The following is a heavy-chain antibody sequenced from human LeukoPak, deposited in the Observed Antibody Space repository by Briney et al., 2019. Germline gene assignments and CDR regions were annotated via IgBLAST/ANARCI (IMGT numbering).Heavy chain of an antibody. Sequence: GGSLRLSCAASGFTFDDYAMHWVRQAPGKGLEWDSGISWNSGSIGYADSVKGRFTISRDNAKNSLYLQMNSLRAEDMALYYCARSPRWELPAGWFDPWGQGTLVTVSS. CDR1: GFTFDDYA. J-gene: IGHJ5*02. V-gene: IGHV3-9*03. CDR2: ISWNSGSI. CDR3: ARSPRWELPAGWFDP. D-gene: IGHD1-26*01.